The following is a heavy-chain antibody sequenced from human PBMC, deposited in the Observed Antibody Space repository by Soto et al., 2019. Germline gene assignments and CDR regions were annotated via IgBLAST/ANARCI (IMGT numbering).Heavy chain of an antibody. Sequence: QVQLQESGPRLVEPSETLSLTCIVSRGSVSSYYWSWIRQPAGKGLEWIGRIFIDGRTDFNPSLKSRASMSINTSKNQFSLRLTSVTAADTALYYCARATSVAGTNGKYFFGMDVWGHGTTVTFS. CDR1: RGSVSSYY. J-gene: IGHJ6*02. CDR3: ARATSVAGTNGKYFFGMDV. D-gene: IGHD6-19*01. CDR2: IFIDGRT. V-gene: IGHV4-4*07.